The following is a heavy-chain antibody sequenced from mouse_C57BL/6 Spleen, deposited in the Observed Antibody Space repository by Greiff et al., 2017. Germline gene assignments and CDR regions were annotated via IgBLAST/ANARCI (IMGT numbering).Heavy chain of an antibody. D-gene: IGHD2-3*01. J-gene: IGHJ2*01. CDR3: ARSEDGYYEGY. CDR1: GYSFTGYY. CDR2: INPSTGGT. V-gene: IGHV1-42*01. Sequence: EVQLQQSGPELVKPGASVKISCKASGYSFTGYYMNWVKQSPEKSLEWIGEINPSTGGTTYNQKFKAKATLTVDKSSSTAYMQLKSLTSEDSAVYYCARSEDGYYEGYWGQGTTLTVSS.